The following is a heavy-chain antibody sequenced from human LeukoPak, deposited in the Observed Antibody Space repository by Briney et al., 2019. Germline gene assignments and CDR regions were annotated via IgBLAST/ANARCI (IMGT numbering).Heavy chain of an antibody. J-gene: IGHJ4*02. V-gene: IGHV3-7*01. CDR1: GFTFNKHW. CDR3: ATKMLNSDQSKYRHFDF. Sequence: GGSLRLSCAASGFTFNKHWMSWIRQAPGKGLEWVANINEDGGEQKYVGSVKGRFTISRDNTKNSLYLQMNSLRAEDTAIYYCATKMLNSDQSKYRHFDFWGLGTLVTVSS. D-gene: IGHD1-26*01. CDR2: INEDGGEQ.